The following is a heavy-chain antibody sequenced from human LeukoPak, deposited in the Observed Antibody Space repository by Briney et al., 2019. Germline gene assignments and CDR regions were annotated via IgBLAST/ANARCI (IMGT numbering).Heavy chain of an antibody. Sequence: GASVKVSCRASGYTFTSYGISWVRHAPEQGLGWMGWISPYNGNTNYAQKLQGRVTMTTDTSTSTAYMELSSLRSEDTAVYYCARDNVDTATAMGYGMDVWGQGTTVTVSS. CDR2: ISPYNGNT. J-gene: IGHJ6*02. CDR3: ARDNVDTATAMGYGMDV. D-gene: IGHD5-18*01. V-gene: IGHV1-18*01. CDR1: GYTFTSYG.